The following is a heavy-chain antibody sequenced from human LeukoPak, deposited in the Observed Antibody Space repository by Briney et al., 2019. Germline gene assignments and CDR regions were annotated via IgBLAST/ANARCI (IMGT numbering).Heavy chain of an antibody. CDR3: AKDLIAAAGTPDAFDI. CDR1: GFTFSSYG. D-gene: IGHD6-13*01. Sequence: GRSLRLSCAASGFTFSSYGMHWVRQAPGKGLEWVAVISYDGSNKYYADSVKGRFTISRDNSKNTLYLQTNSLRAEDTAVYYCAKDLIAAAGTPDAFDIWGQGTMVTVSS. J-gene: IGHJ3*02. V-gene: IGHV3-30*18. CDR2: ISYDGSNK.